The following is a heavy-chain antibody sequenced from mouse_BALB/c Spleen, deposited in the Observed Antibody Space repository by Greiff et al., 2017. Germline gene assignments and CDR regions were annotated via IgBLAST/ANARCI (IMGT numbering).Heavy chain of an antibody. J-gene: IGHJ4*01. V-gene: IGHV1-87*01. CDR1: GYTFTSYW. D-gene: IGHD2-14*01. CDR2: IYPGDGDT. Sequence: LVESGAELARPGASVKLSCKASGYTFTSYWMQWVKQRPGQGLEWIGAIYPGDGDTRYTQKFKGKATLTADKSSSTAYMQLSSLASEDSAVYYCARGYGTAMDYWGQGTSVTVSS. CDR3: ARGYGTAMDY.